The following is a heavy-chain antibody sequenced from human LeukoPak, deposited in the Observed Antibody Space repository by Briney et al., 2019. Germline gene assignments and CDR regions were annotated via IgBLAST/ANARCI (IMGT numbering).Heavy chain of an antibody. D-gene: IGHD3-10*01. CDR3: LRGEIQSLQDGHGMASLGDP. CDR2: INPNSGGT. Sequence: SSVKVSCKASGYTFTGYYMHWVRQAPGQGLEWMEWINPNSGGTNYAQKFQGRVTMTRDTSISTGYMELSRLRSDDTAVYYCLRGEIQSLQDGHGMASLGDPWGHGTLVTVSS. J-gene: IGHJ5*02. CDR1: GYTFTGYY. V-gene: IGHV1-2*02.